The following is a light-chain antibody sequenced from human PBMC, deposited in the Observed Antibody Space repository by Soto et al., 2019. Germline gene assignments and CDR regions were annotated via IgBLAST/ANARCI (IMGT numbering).Light chain of an antibody. CDR2: KAS. J-gene: IGKJ1*01. Sequence: DIQMSQSPSTLSGSVGDRVTMTCRASQTISSWLAWYQQKPGKAPKLLIYKASTLKSGVPSRFSGSGSGTEFTLTISSLQPDDFATYYCQHYNSYSEALGQGTKVDI. CDR1: QTISSW. CDR3: QHYNSYSEA. V-gene: IGKV1-5*03.